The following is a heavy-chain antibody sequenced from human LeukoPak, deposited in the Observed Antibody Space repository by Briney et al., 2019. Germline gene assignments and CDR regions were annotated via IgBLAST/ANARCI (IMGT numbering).Heavy chain of an antibody. V-gene: IGHV1-69*05. Sequence: SVKVSCKASGGTFSSCAISWVRQAPGQGFEWMGGIIPIFGTANYAQKFQGRVTITTDESTSTAYMELSSLRSEDTAVYYCARGRVPGTMIVVVRNYYMDVWGKGTTVTVSS. D-gene: IGHD3-22*01. CDR1: GGTFSSCA. J-gene: IGHJ6*03. CDR2: IIPIFGTA. CDR3: ARGRVPGTMIVVVRNYYMDV.